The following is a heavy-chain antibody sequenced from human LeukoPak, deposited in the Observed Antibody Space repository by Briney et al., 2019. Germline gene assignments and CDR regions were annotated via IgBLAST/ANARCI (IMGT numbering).Heavy chain of an antibody. D-gene: IGHD1-7*01. CDR3: AKGGNYAPLDY. CDR1: GFTFSSSA. J-gene: IGHJ4*02. V-gene: IGHV3-23*01. Sequence: GGSLRLSWAASGFTFSSSAMAWVRQAPGKGREWVAAVSTSGSDTMYTDSVKDRFTISRDNSKNTLYLQINSLRAEDTAVYYCAKGGNYAPLDYWGQGSLVTVSS. CDR2: VSTSGSDT.